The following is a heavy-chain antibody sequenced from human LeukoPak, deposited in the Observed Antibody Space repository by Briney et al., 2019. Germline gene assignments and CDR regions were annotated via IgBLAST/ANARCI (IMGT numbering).Heavy chain of an antibody. J-gene: IGHJ4*02. V-gene: IGHV3-7*01. CDR3: ARDRALYDSRGYYYTEDDY. CDR1: GFTFSSYW. Sequence: GGSLRLSCTASGFTFSSYWMSWVRQAPGKGLEWVANIKQDGSERYYVDSVKGRFTISRDNAKNSLYLRMNSLRAEDTAVYYCARDRALYDSRGYYYTEDDYWGQGTLVTVSS. CDR2: IKQDGSER. D-gene: IGHD3-22*01.